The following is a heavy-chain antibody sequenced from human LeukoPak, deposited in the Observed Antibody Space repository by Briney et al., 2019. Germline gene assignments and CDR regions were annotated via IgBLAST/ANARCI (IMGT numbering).Heavy chain of an antibody. V-gene: IGHV3-7*01. D-gene: IGHD7-27*01. J-gene: IGHJ4*02. CDR3: AANWGFDY. CDR2: IKQDGSEK. Sequence: GGSLRLSCAASGFTFSDYHMSWIRQAPGKGLEWVANIKQDGSEKYYVDSVKGRFTISRDNAKNSLYLQMNSLRAEDTAVYYCAANWGFDYWGQGTLVTVSS. CDR1: GFTFSDYH.